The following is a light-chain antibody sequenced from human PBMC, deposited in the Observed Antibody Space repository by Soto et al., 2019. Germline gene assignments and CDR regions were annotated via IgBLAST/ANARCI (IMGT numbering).Light chain of an antibody. CDR3: SSYVGSNNFV. V-gene: IGLV2-8*01. Sequence: QSALTQPPSAAGSPGQSVTISCTGTSSDVGGYNFVSWYQHFPGKAPKLIIYEVTKRPSGVPDRFSGSKSGNTASLTVSGLPNDDEADYYCSSYVGSNNFVFGNGTKLTVL. CDR2: EVT. J-gene: IGLJ1*01. CDR1: SSDVGGYNF.